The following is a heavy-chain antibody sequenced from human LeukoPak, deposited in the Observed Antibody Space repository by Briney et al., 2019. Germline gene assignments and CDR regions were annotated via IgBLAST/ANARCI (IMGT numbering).Heavy chain of an antibody. Sequence: SETLSLTCAVYGGSFSGYYWSWIRQPPGKGLEWIGEINHSGSTNYNPSLKSRVTISVDTSKNQFSLKLSSVTAADTAVYYCARAPPQYYYDSSGYYFDYWGQGTLVTVSS. V-gene: IGHV4-34*01. D-gene: IGHD3-22*01. J-gene: IGHJ4*02. CDR1: GGSFSGYY. CDR3: ARAPPQYYYDSSGYYFDY. CDR2: INHSGST.